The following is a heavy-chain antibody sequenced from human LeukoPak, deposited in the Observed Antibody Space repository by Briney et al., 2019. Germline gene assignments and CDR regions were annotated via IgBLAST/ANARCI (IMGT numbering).Heavy chain of an antibody. CDR1: GGTFSSYA. CDR3: ARLSDDFWSGYYQDYYYYYMDV. V-gene: IGHV1-69*13. J-gene: IGHJ6*03. CDR2: IIPIFGTA. D-gene: IGHD3-3*01. Sequence: ASVKVSCKASGGTFSSYAISWVRQAPGQGLEWMGGIIPIFGTANYAQKFQGRVTITADESTSTAYMELSSLRSEDTAVYYCARLSDDFWSGYYQDYYYYYMDVWGKGTTVTVSS.